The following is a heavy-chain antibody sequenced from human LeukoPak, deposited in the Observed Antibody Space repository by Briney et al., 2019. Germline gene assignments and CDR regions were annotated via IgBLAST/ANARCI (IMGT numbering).Heavy chain of an antibody. CDR2: ISAYNGNT. V-gene: IGHV1-18*01. CDR1: GYTFTSYG. D-gene: IGHD2-2*01. Sequence: GASVKVSCKASGYTFTSYGISWVRQAPGQGLEWMGWISAYNGNTNYAQKLQGRVTMTTDASTSTSYMELRSLISDDTAVYYCATPESAIAGKDAFHIWGQGTMVTVSS. CDR3: ATPESAIAGKDAFHI. J-gene: IGHJ3*02.